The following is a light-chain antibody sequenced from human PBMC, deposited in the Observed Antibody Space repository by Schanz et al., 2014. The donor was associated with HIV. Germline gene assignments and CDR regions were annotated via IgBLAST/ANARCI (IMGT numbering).Light chain of an antibody. CDR2: AAS. Sequence: EIVLTQSPGTLSLSPGERATLSCRASQSINNNYLTWYQQTPGQAPRLLIYAASSRATDIPGRFSGSGSGTDFTLTISGLEPEDYAVYYCQYYGSPPWTFGQGTKVEVK. CDR1: QSINNNY. J-gene: IGKJ1*01. CDR3: QYYGSPPWT. V-gene: IGKV3-20*01.